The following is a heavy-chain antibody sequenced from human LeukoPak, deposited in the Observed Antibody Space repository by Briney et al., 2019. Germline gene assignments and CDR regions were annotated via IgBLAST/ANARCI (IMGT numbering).Heavy chain of an antibody. V-gene: IGHV5-51*01. CDR2: IYPGDSHN. CDR3: ARHSYYYYYMDV. Sequence: GETLKVSCKGSGYSSTRYSIGEVRQMTGKGLWWMGIIYPGDSHNRYSPSFQGEVTISADKSIGTAYLQWSSLKASDTAMYYCARHSYYYYYMDVWGKGTTVTVSS. J-gene: IGHJ6*03. CDR1: GYSSTRYS.